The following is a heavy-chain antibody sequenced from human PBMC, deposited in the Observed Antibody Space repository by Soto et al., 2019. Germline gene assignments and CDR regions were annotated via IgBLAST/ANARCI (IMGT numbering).Heavy chain of an antibody. D-gene: IGHD1-26*01. Sequence: QLQLQESGPGLVKPSETLSLTCSVSGGSISSSSYYWGWIRQPPGKGLEWIGSIYYSGSTYYNPSLKSRVTISVDTSKNQLSLKRSSVTAADTAVYFCARRRGSDAFDIWGQGTMVTGSS. J-gene: IGHJ3*02. CDR3: ARRRGSDAFDI. V-gene: IGHV4-39*01. CDR2: IYYSGST. CDR1: GGSISSSSYY.